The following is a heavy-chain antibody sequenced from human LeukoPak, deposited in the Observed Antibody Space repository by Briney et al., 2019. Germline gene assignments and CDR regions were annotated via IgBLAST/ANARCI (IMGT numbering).Heavy chain of an antibody. V-gene: IGHV3-11*01. D-gene: IGHD1-26*01. CDR2: ISVSGSSI. Sequence: GGSLRLSCAASGFTFSDYYMSWIRQAPGKGLEWVSYISVSGSSIYYADSVKGRFTISRDNAKNSLYLQMNSLRAEDTAVYYCARDESGSYYFDYWGQGTLVTVSS. J-gene: IGHJ4*02. CDR3: ARDESGSYYFDY. CDR1: GFTFSDYY.